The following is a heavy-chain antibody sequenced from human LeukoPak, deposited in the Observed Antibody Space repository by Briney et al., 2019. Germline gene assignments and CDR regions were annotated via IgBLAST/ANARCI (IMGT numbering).Heavy chain of an antibody. CDR1: GYTFTSYD. V-gene: IGHV1-8*03. J-gene: IGHJ4*02. CDR3: ARGMYSSGWYDY. CDR2: MNPNSGNT. D-gene: IGHD6-19*01. Sequence: ASVKVSCKASGYTFTSYDINWVRQATGQGLEWMGWMNPNSGNTGYAQKFQGRVTITRNTSISTAYMELSSLRSEDTAVYYCARGMYSSGWYDYWGQGTLVTVSS.